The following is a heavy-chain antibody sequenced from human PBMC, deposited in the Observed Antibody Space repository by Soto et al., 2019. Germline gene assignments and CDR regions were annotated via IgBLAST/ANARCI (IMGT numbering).Heavy chain of an antibody. CDR1: GYTFTSYG. D-gene: IGHD3-10*01. V-gene: IGHV1-18*01. Sequence: ASAKVSCKASGYTFTSYGISWVRQAPGQGLEWMGWISDYNGNTNYAQKLQGRVTMTTDTSTSTAYMELRSLRSDDTAVYYCARGRLDVANTMVRGCTNWFGHWGEGTPGTVSS. CDR2: ISDYNGNT. J-gene: IGHJ5*02. CDR3: ARGRLDVANTMVRGCTNWFGH.